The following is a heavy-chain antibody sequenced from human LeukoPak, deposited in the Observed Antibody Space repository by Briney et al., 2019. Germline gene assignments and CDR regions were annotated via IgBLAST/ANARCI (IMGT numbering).Heavy chain of an antibody. CDR3: AREHSGWRPTSDY. J-gene: IGHJ4*02. Sequence: TGGSLRLSCAASGFTFSSYAMHWVRQAPGKGLEWVAVISYDGSNKYYADSVKGRFTISRDNSKNTLYLQMNSLRAEDTAVYYCAREHSGWRPTSDYWGQGTLVTVSS. CDR2: ISYDGSNK. CDR1: GFTFSSYA. D-gene: IGHD2-21*02. V-gene: IGHV3-30*04.